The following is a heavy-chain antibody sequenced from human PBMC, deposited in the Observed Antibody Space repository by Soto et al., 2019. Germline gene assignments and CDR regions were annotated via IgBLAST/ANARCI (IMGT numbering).Heavy chain of an antibody. CDR1: GDSVSISG. CDR2: ISYDGSNK. Sequence: GGSLGLSCAACGDSVSISGMHWVRKAPGKGLEWVAVISYDGSNKYYADSVKGRFTISRDNSKNTLYLQMNSLRAEDTAVYYCAKVPSNAIAVAATDWYKWGQGTLVTVSS. CDR3: AKVPSNAIAVAATDWYK. D-gene: IGHD6-19*01. J-gene: IGHJ4*02. V-gene: IGHV3-30*18.